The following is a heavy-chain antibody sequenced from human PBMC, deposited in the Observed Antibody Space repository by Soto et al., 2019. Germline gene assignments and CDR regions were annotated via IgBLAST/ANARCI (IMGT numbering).Heavy chain of an antibody. D-gene: IGHD2-15*01. Sequence: SETLSLTSDIYGGSFSGYYCSWIRQPPGKGLEWIGEINHSGSTNYNPSLKSRVTISVDTSKNQFSLKLSSVTAADTAVYYCARAAGDIVVVVAATLGDPDYYYYYYGMDVWGQGTTVTVSS. J-gene: IGHJ6*02. V-gene: IGHV4-34*01. CDR2: INHSGST. CDR1: GGSFSGYY. CDR3: ARAAGDIVVVVAATLGDPDYYYYYYGMDV.